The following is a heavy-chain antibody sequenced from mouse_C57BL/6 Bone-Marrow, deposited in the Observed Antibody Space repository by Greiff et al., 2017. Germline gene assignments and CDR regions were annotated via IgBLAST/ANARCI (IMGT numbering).Heavy chain of an antibody. Sequence: VQLQQSGAELVRPGSSVKMSCKTSGYTFTSYGINWVKQRPGQGLEWIGYIYIGNGYTEYNEKFKGKATLTSDTSSNTAYLQLSSLTSEDTAVYYCTTMVTPFAYWGQGTLVTVSA. CDR1: GYTFTSYG. CDR3: TTMVTPFAY. D-gene: IGHD2-2*01. V-gene: IGHV1-58*01. CDR2: IYIGNGYT. J-gene: IGHJ3*01.